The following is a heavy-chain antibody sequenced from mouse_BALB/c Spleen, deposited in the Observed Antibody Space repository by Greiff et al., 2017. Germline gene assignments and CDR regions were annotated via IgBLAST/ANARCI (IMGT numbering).Heavy chain of an antibody. CDR2: ISSGGSYT. V-gene: IGHV5-9-4*01. D-gene: IGHD3-1*01. Sequence: EVQVVESGGGLVKPGGSLKLSCAASGFTFSSYAMSWVRQSPEKRLEWVAEISSGGSYTYYPDTVTGRVTISRDNAKNTLYLEMSSLRSEDTAMYYCASDSSGYSFAYWGEGTLVTVSA. CDR1: GFTFSSYA. CDR3: ASDSSGYSFAY. J-gene: IGHJ3*01.